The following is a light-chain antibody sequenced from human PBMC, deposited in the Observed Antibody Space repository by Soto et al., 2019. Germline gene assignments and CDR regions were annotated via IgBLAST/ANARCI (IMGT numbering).Light chain of an antibody. CDR3: AAWDDSLNGYV. CDR2: SNN. J-gene: IGLJ1*01. Sequence: QSVLTQPPSASGTPGQRVTISCSGSGSNIGSNTVSWYQQLPGTAPKFLMSSNNQRPSGVPDRISGSKSGTSASLAISGLQSEDEADYYCAAWDDSLNGYVFGTGTKVTVL. V-gene: IGLV1-44*01. CDR1: GSNIGSNT.